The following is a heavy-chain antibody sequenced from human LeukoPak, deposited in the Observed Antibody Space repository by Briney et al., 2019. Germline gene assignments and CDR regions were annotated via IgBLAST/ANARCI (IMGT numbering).Heavy chain of an antibody. Sequence: ASVKVSCKASGYTFTGYYMHWVRQAPGQGLEWMGWINPNSGGTNYAQKFQGRVTMTRGTSSSTAYMELSRLRSDDTAVYYCATSGYSDSGYFDCWGQGTLVTVSS. CDR1: GYTFTGYY. D-gene: IGHD5-12*01. V-gene: IGHV1-2*02. CDR3: ATSGYSDSGYFDC. J-gene: IGHJ4*02. CDR2: INPNSGGT.